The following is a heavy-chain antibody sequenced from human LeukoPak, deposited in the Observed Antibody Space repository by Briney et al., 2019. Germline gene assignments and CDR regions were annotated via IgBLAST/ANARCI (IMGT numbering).Heavy chain of an antibody. J-gene: IGHJ4*02. CDR1: GFTFSGSA. CDR2: IRSKANSYAT. V-gene: IGHV3-73*01. Sequence: AGGSLRLSCAASGFTFSGSAMHWVRQASGKGLEWVGRIRSKANSYATAYAASVKGRFTISRDDSKNTAYLQMNSLKTEDTAVCYCTRQDSGSYCYDYWGQGTLVTVSS. CDR3: TRQDSGSYCYDY. D-gene: IGHD1-26*01.